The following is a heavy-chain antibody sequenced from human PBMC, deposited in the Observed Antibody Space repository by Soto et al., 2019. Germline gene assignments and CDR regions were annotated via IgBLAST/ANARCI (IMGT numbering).Heavy chain of an antibody. Sequence: EVQLLESGGGLVQPGGSLRLSCAASGFTFDSYGMSWVRQAPGKGLEWVSTITGRGHSTYYADAVMGRFTIPRDNSKNTLDLQMSSLRDDDTGVYYCAKTGAWVLLGALDHWGQGTLVTVSS. D-gene: IGHD7-27*01. CDR3: AKTGAWVLLGALDH. J-gene: IGHJ1*01. CDR1: GFTFDSYG. CDR2: ITGRGHST. V-gene: IGHV3-23*01.